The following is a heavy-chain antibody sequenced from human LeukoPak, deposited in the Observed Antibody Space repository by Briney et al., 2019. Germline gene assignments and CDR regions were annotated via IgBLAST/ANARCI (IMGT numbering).Heavy chain of an antibody. D-gene: IGHD6-19*01. Sequence: ASVTVSCKVSGYTLTELSMHWVRQAPGKGLEWMGGFDPEDSETIYAQKFQGRVTMTEDTSTDTAYMELSSLRSEDTAVYYCARAEYSSGWYGTFDYWGQGTLVTVSS. CDR1: GYTLTELS. CDR2: FDPEDSET. V-gene: IGHV1-24*01. CDR3: ARAEYSSGWYGTFDY. J-gene: IGHJ4*02.